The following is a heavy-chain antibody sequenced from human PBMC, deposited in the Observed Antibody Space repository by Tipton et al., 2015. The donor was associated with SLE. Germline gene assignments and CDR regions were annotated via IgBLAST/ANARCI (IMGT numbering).Heavy chain of an antibody. D-gene: IGHD1-26*01. CDR3: AIEWATNAFDI. Sequence: LRLSCAVDGGSFSGYYWSWIRQPPGKGLEWIGEINHSGSTNYNPSLKSRVTISVDTSKNQFSLKLSSVTAADTAVYYCAIEWATNAFDIWGQGTMVTVSS. CDR2: INHSGST. CDR1: GGSFSGYY. J-gene: IGHJ3*02. V-gene: IGHV4-34*01.